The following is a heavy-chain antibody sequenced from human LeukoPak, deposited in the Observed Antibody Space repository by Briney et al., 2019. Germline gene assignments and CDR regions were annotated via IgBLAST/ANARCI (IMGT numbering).Heavy chain of an antibody. CDR3: ASSQYCGGDCYPHYYYYYMDV. CDR1: GGSISSYY. Sequence: SETLSLTCTVSGGSISSYYCSWIRQPAGKGLEWIGRIYTSGSTNYNPSLQRRVTMSVHTSKNQLSLKLSSVTAADTAVYYCASSQYCGGDCYPHYYYYYMDVWGKGTTVTVSS. D-gene: IGHD2-21*02. V-gene: IGHV4-4*07. J-gene: IGHJ6*03. CDR2: IYTSGST.